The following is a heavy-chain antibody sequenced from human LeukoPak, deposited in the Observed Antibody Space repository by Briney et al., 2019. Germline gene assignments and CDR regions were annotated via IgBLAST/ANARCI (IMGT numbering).Heavy chain of an antibody. Sequence: PGGSLRLSCAASGFTFSSYAMSWVCQAPGKGLEWVSAISGSGGSTYYADSVKGRFTISRDNSKNTLYLQMDSLRAEDTAVYYCATIVGATSRAFDIWGQGTMVTVSS. V-gene: IGHV3-23*01. CDR3: ATIVGATSRAFDI. CDR2: ISGSGGST. D-gene: IGHD1-26*01. CDR1: GFTFSSYA. J-gene: IGHJ3*02.